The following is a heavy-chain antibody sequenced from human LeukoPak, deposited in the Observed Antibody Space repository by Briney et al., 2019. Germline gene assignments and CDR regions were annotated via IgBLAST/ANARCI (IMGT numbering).Heavy chain of an antibody. Sequence: ASVKVSCKASGYTFTSYYMHWVRQAPGQGLEWMGIINPSGGTTNYAQKFQGRVTMTRDTSTSTVYMELSSLRSEDTAVYYCARFAVHRRIAVTGQFGLDYWGRGTPVTVSS. CDR3: ARFAVHRRIAVTGQFGLDY. D-gene: IGHD6-19*01. CDR2: INPSGGTT. J-gene: IGHJ4*02. CDR1: GYTFTSYY. V-gene: IGHV1-46*01.